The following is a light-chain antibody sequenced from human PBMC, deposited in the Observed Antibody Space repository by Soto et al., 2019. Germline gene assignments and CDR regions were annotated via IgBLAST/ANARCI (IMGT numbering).Light chain of an antibody. Sequence: DIQMTQSPSSLSASVGDRVTITCRASQSISSYLNWYQQKPGKAPKLLIYAASSLQSGIPSRLSASGFATDFTLTISSLQPEDFATDYCHQTYSSLCTFGQVTQVEVK. CDR1: QSISSY. CDR3: HQTYSSLCT. CDR2: AAS. J-gene: IGKJ1*01. V-gene: IGKV1-39*01.